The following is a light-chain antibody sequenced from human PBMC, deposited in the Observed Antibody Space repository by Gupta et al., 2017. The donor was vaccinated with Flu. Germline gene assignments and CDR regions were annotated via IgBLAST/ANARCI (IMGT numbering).Light chain of an antibody. Sequence: DLVLSQSPDSPAVSLGERATINCRSSQTVLFNSNSKNYLACYQQRPGQPPKLLFYWASTRASGVPDRFAASGSGTDFTLTIRSLQAEDVAVYFCQQEDNVRITFGPGTRVHVE. CDR2: WAS. CDR3: QQEDNVRIT. CDR1: QTVLFNSNSKNY. V-gene: IGKV4-1*01. J-gene: IGKJ3*01.